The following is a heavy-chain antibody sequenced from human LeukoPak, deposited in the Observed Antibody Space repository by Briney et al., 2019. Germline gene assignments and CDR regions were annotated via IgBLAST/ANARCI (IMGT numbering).Heavy chain of an antibody. CDR3: ARVIALAVSDTRGWFDP. CDR2: IYPSDSET. J-gene: IGHJ5*02. Sequence: GESLQISCKGSGYNFTNYWIGWVRPLPRKGLEWMGIIYPSDSETRYSPSFRGQVTISADKSISTAYLQWSGLKASDTAMYFCARVIALAVSDTRGWFDPWGQGTLVTVSS. D-gene: IGHD6-19*01. V-gene: IGHV5-51*01. CDR1: GYNFTNYW.